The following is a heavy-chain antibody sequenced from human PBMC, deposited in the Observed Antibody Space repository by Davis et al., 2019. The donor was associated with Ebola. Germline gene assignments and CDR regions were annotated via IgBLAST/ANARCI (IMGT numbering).Heavy chain of an antibody. J-gene: IGHJ4*02. V-gene: IGHV1-58*02. CDR3: ARSYDFWSGYYNY. D-gene: IGHD3-3*01. CDR1: GFTFTSSA. Sequence: SVKVSCKASGFTFTSSAMQWVRQARGQRLEWIGWIVVGSGNTNYAQKFQERVTITRDMSTSTAYMALSRLRSDDTAVYYCARSYDFWSGYYNYWGQGTLVTVSS. CDR2: IVVGSGNT.